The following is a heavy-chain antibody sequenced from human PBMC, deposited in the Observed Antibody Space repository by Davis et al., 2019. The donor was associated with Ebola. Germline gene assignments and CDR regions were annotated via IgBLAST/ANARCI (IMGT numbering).Heavy chain of an antibody. D-gene: IGHD3-22*01. J-gene: IGHJ4*02. CDR1: GFTFSSYS. CDR2: ISSSSSYI. V-gene: IGHV3-21*04. Sequence: PGGSLRLSCAASGFTFSSYSMNWVRQAPGKGLEWVSSISSSSSYIYYADSVKGRFTISRDNAKNSLYLQMNSLRAEDTALYYCAKDTTSSGYTFDYWGQGTLVTVSS. CDR3: AKDTTSSGYTFDY.